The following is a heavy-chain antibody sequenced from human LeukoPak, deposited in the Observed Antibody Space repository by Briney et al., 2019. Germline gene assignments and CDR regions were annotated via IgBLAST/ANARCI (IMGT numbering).Heavy chain of an antibody. J-gene: IGHJ4*02. D-gene: IGHD2-21*02. CDR2: ISGSGDTT. CDR3: AKDRLLNCRGDCYIFDY. CDR1: GFTFSSFA. V-gene: IGHV3-23*01. Sequence: GGSLRLSCAASGFTFSSFAMNWVRQAPGKGLEWVSIISGSGDTTHYTDSVKGRFTVSRDNSKNTLYLQMNSLRAEDTAVYYCAKDRLLNCRGDCYIFDYWGQGTVVTVSS.